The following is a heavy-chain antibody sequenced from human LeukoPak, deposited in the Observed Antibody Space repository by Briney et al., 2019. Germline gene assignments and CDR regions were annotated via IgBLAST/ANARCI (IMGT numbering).Heavy chain of an antibody. V-gene: IGHV1-69*05. CDR1: GGTFSSYA. CDR2: IIPIFGTA. CDR3: AREIGAEGFGFDY. J-gene: IGHJ4*02. D-gene: IGHD3-10*01. Sequence: SVKVSCKASGGTFSSYAISWVRHAPGQGLEWMGGIIPIFGTANYAQKFQGRVTITTDESTSTAYMELSSLRSEDTAVYYCAREIGAEGFGFDYWGQGTLVTVSS.